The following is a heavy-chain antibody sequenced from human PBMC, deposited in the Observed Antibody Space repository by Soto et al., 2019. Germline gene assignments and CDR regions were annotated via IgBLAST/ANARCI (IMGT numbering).Heavy chain of an antibody. D-gene: IGHD2-15*01. Sequence: QVQLVQSGAEVKKPGASVKVSCKASGYTFTSYAMHWVRQAPGQRLEWMGWINAGNGNTKYSQKFQGRVTITRDTXAGTAYMELSSLRSEDTAVYYCARGPGGPDGPEDYWGQGTLVTVSS. CDR3: ARGPGGPDGPEDY. CDR1: GYTFTSYA. CDR2: INAGNGNT. J-gene: IGHJ4*02. V-gene: IGHV1-3*01.